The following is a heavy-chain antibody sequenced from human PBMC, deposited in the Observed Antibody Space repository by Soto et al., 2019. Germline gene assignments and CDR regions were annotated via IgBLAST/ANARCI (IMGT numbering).Heavy chain of an antibody. Sequence: ASVKVSCKASGYTFTSYYMHWVRQAPGQGLEWMGIINPSGGSTSYAQKFQGRVTMTRDTSTSTVYMELSSLRSEDTAVYYWARVRPVTSTVVTSDAFDIWGQGTMVTVSS. CDR2: INPSGGST. D-gene: IGHD2-21*02. CDR3: ARVRPVTSTVVTSDAFDI. J-gene: IGHJ3*02. V-gene: IGHV1-46*01. CDR1: GYTFTSYY.